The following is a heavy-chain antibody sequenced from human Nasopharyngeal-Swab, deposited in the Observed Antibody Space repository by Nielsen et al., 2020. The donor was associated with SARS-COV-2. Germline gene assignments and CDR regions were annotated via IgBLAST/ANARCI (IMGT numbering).Heavy chain of an antibody. CDR2: IYYSGST. J-gene: IGHJ5*02. CDR3: ARLAAPYYDFWSGYYGVYGWFDP. Sequence: GSLRLSCTVSGGSISSYYWSWIRQPPGKGLEWIGYIYYSGSTNYNPSLKSRVTISVDTSKNRFSLKLSSVTAADTAVYYCARLAAPYYDFWSGYYGVYGWFDPWGQGTLVTVSS. CDR1: GGSISSYY. D-gene: IGHD3-3*01. V-gene: IGHV4-59*08.